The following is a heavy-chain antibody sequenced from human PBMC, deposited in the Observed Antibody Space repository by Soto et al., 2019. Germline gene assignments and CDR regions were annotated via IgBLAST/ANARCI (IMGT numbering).Heavy chain of an antibody. J-gene: IGHJ6*02. CDR3: ARGDAGYYGMDV. V-gene: IGHV4-30-2*01. Sequence: QLQLQESGSRLVMPSQTLSLTCAVSGGSISSGGYFWSWIRQPPGKVLEWIGYSFHSGSTSYNPPLKSRVIISVDRSKNQFSLKLSSVTTADTAVYYCARGDAGYYGMDVWGQGTTVTVSS. CDR1: GGSISSGGYF. CDR2: SFHSGST.